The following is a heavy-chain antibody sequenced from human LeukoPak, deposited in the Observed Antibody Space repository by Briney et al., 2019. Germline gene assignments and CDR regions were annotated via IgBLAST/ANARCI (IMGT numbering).Heavy chain of an antibody. Sequence: GGSLRLSCAASGFTFSSYGMHWVRQAPGKGLQWVAVISYDGSNKYYVDSVKGRFTISRDTSKNTLYLQMNSLRAEDTAVYFCARGVQFDPNYYYYYMDAWGKGTTVTVSS. J-gene: IGHJ6*03. CDR3: ARGVQFDPNYYYYYMDA. CDR2: ISYDGSNK. V-gene: IGHV3-30*03. CDR1: GFTFSSYG. D-gene: IGHD3-9*01.